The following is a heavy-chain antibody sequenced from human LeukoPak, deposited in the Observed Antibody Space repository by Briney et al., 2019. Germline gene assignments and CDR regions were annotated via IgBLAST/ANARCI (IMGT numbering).Heavy chain of an antibody. CDR1: GFTFSSYA. CDR3: ASRGLPPY. Sequence: GRSLRLSCAASGFTFSSYAMHWVRQAPGKGLEWVAVISYDGSNKYYADSVKGRFTISRDNSKNTLYLQMNSLRAEDTAVYYCASRGLPPYWGQGTLVTVSS. CDR2: ISYDGSNK. J-gene: IGHJ4*02. D-gene: IGHD5-12*01. V-gene: IGHV3-30-3*01.